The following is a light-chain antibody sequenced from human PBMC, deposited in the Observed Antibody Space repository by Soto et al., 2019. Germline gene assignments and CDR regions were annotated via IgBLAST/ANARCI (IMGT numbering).Light chain of an antibody. Sequence: DIQMTQSPSSLSASVGDRVTITCRASQTISIYLHWYQQKPGKAPKLLINTVSSLQSGVPSRFSGSGSGTDFTLTINSLQPEDFATYYCQQSYSSPRTFSQGTKVEI. CDR1: QTISIY. CDR3: QQSYSSPRT. CDR2: TVS. V-gene: IGKV1-39*01. J-gene: IGKJ1*01.